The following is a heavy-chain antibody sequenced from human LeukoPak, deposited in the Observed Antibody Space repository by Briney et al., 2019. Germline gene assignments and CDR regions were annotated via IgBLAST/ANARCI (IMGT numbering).Heavy chain of an antibody. Sequence: SETLSLTCNVSGDSISDSSYYWGWIRQPPGKGLEWIGSIHSTGSTFYNPSPRSRFTISLETPQNQFSLRLSSVTAADTAIFYCVRSVPAAIFPRGWFDPWGQGILVTVSS. D-gene: IGHD2-2*01. CDR3: VRSVPAAIFPRGWFDP. CDR2: IHSTGST. CDR1: GDSISDSSYY. J-gene: IGHJ5*02. V-gene: IGHV4-39*07.